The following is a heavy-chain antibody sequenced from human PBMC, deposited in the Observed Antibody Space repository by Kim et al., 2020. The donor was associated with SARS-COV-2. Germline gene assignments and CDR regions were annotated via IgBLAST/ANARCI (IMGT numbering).Heavy chain of an antibody. Sequence: TYYADSVKGRFTISRDNSKNTRYLQMNSLRAEDTAVYYCATATVTSPFDYWGQGTLVTVSS. CDR2: T. D-gene: IGHD4-17*01. V-gene: IGHV3-23*01. J-gene: IGHJ4*02. CDR3: ATATVTSPFDY.